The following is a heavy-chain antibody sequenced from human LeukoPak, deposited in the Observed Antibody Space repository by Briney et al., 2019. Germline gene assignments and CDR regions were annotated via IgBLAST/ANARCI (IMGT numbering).Heavy chain of an antibody. D-gene: IGHD2-2*01. Sequence: GGSLRLSCAASGFTFDDYAMHWVRHAPGKGLEWVSGISWNSGSIGYADSVKGRFTISRDNAKNSLYLQMNSLRAEDTALYYCAKGSPGSTTDGDFDYWGQGTLVTVSS. CDR2: ISWNSGSI. CDR3: AKGSPGSTTDGDFDY. V-gene: IGHV3-9*01. CDR1: GFTFDDYA. J-gene: IGHJ4*02.